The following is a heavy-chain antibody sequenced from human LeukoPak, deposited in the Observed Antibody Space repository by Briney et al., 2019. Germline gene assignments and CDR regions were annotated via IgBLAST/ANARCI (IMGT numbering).Heavy chain of an antibody. D-gene: IGHD2-21*01. Sequence: PGGSLRLSCAASGFTFSNYWMSWFRQAPGKGLEWVANIQQDGSEKYYVDSVKGRFTISRDNAKNSLYLQMNSLRAEDTAVYYCARGLINHIVVPAINCFDPWGQGTLVTVSS. CDR2: IQQDGSEK. V-gene: IGHV3-7*01. J-gene: IGHJ5*02. CDR3: ARGLINHIVVPAINCFDP. CDR1: GFTFSNYW.